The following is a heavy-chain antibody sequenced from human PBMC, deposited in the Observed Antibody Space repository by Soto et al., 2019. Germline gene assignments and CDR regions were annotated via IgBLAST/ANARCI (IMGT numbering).Heavy chain of an antibody. CDR1: GFTFSSYA. CDR2: ISYDGSNK. Sequence: QVQLVESGGGVVQPGRSLRLSCAASGFTFSSYAMHWVRQAPGKGLEWVAVISYDGSNKYYADSVKGRFTISRDNSKNTLYLQMNSLRAEDTAVYYCARDLGGFDYWGQGTLVTVSS. J-gene: IGHJ4*02. V-gene: IGHV3-30-3*01. CDR3: ARDLGGFDY. D-gene: IGHD3-10*01.